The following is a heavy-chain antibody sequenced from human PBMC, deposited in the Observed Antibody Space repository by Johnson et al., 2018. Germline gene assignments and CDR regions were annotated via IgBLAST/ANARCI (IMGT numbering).Heavy chain of an antibody. D-gene: IGHD4-11*01. CDR3: VRLSMTTLHMDV. CDR1: GYRFTSYW. V-gene: IGHV5-51*03. Sequence: VQLVQSGAQAKQPGESLKISCKGSGYRFTSYWIGWVRQMPGKGLKWMAITYPADSDTRYSPTFQGQVTISADKSTATAYLQWSSLKASDTAIYYCVRLSMTTLHMDVWGKGTPVTVSS. J-gene: IGHJ6*03. CDR2: TYPADSDT.